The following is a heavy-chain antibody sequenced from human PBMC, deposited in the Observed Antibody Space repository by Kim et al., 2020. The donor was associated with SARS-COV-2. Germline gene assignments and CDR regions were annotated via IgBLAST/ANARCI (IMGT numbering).Heavy chain of an antibody. Sequence: GGSLRLSCAASGFTFSSYWMSWVRQAPGKGLEWVANIKQDGSEKYYVDSVKGRFTISRDNAKNSLYLQMNSLRAEDTAVYYCARGKLLWFGESLYGMDVWGQGTTVTVSS. D-gene: IGHD3-10*01. J-gene: IGHJ6*02. CDR3: ARGKLLWFGESLYGMDV. CDR1: GFTFSSYW. CDR2: IKQDGSEK. V-gene: IGHV3-7*01.